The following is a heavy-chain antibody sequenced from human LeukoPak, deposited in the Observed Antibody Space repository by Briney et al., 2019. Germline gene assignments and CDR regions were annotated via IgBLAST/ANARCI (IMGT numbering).Heavy chain of an antibody. Sequence: GGSLRLSCAASGFTFRTYWMSWVRQAPGKGLECVSLIYSGGNTYYADSVKGRFTISRDNSKNTLYLQMDSLRAEDTAVYYCARDGRNTTNYNWFDSWGQGTLVTVSS. V-gene: IGHV3-53*01. CDR2: IYSGGNT. CDR1: GFTFRTYW. J-gene: IGHJ5*01. CDR3: ARDGRNTTNYNWFDS. D-gene: IGHD2/OR15-2a*01.